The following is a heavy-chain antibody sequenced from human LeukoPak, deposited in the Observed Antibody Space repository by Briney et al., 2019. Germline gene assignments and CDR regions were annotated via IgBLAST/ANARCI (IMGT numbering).Heavy chain of an antibody. Sequence: ASVKVSCKASGYTFTSYDINWVRQATGQGLEWMGWMNPNSGNTGYAQKFQGRVTMTRNTSISTAYMELSSLRSEDTAVYYCARGRSSGWYKSGYYYMDVWGKGTTVTVSS. D-gene: IGHD6-19*01. CDR3: ARGRSSGWYKSGYYYMDV. J-gene: IGHJ6*03. CDR1: GYTFTSYD. V-gene: IGHV1-8*01. CDR2: MNPNSGNT.